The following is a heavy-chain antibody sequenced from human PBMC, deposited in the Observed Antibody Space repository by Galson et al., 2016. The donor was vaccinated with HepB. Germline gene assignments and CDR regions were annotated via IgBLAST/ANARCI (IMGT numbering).Heavy chain of an antibody. J-gene: IGHJ4*02. CDR2: ISGSRGNT. Sequence: CLRLSCAASGFTFSMYGMSWVRQAPGKGLEWVSSISGSRGNTYYADFVKGRFTISRDNSKNTVYLQMSSLRVDDTAVYYCAKVGWREYDGYWGQGTLVTVSS. V-gene: IGHV3-23*01. D-gene: IGHD3-10*01. CDR1: GFTFSMYG. CDR3: AKVGWREYDGY.